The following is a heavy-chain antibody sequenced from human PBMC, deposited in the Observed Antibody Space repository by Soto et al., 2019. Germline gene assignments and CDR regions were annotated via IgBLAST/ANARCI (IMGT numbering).Heavy chain of an antibody. CDR3: ARSPLVDYDSGGYYPQHFDY. CDR1: GGSISTYY. J-gene: IGHJ4*02. V-gene: IGHV4-59*01. D-gene: IGHD3-22*01. CDR2: IYYSGST. Sequence: ETLSLTCTVSGGSISTYYWSWIRQPPGKGLEWIGYIYYSGSTNYNPSLKSRVTISVDTSKNQFSLKLGSVTAADTAAYYCARSPLVDYDSGGYYPQHFDYWGQGTLVTVSS.